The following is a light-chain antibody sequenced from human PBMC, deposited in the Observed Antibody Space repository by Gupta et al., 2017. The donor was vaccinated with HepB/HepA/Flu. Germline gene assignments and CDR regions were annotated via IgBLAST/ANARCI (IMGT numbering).Light chain of an antibody. Sequence: QSALPHPASVSRFHGQSITTSCPGSSNDLGGYDSVSWYQQDPGQAPKLLIYDVTNPPSGVSNLFSGSKSGNTASLTISGLQAEDEADYYCSSFSNTYTLVLFGGWTKLTVL. V-gene: IGLV2-14*03. CDR3: SSFSNTYTLVL. CDR1: SNDLGGYDS. CDR2: DVT. J-gene: IGLJ2*01.